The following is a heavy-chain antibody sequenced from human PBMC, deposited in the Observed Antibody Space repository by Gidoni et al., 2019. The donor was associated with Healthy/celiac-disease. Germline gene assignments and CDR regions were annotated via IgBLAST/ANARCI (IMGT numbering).Heavy chain of an antibody. J-gene: IGHJ4*02. CDR3: ARGNKRISGYY. D-gene: IGHD3-10*01. V-gene: IGHV1-46*01. CDR1: GSTFTSYY. Sequence: QVQLVQSGAAVKKPGASVTVSCKASGSTFTSYYMHWVRHAPGQGLEWMGIINPSGGSTSYAQKFHGRVTMTRDTSTSTVYMELSSLRSEDTAVYYCARGNKRISGYYWGQGTLVTVSS. CDR2: INPSGGST.